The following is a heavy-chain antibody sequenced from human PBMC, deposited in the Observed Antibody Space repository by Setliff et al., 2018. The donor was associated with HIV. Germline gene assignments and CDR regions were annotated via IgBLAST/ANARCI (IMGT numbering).Heavy chain of an antibody. CDR1: GYTFTKYY. V-gene: IGHV1-18*04. D-gene: IGHD2-21*02. CDR3: ARDRTGVTSGEFDP. CDR2: ISAYNGNT. Sequence: ASVKVSCKASGYTFTKYYIHWVRQAPGQGLEWMGWISAYNGNTNYAQKLQGRVTMTTDTSTSTAYMELSSLRSDDTAVYYCARDRTGVTSGEFDPWGQGTLVTVSS. J-gene: IGHJ5*02.